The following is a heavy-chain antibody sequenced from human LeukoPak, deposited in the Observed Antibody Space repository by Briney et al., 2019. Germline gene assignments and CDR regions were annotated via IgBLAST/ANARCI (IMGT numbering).Heavy chain of an antibody. V-gene: IGHV1-18*04. Sequence: ASVKVSCKASGYSFTSHYMHWVRQAPGQGLEWMGWISAYNGNTNYAQKLQGRVTMTTDTSTSTAYMELRSLRSDDTAVYYCARDLVYSSGWYDYWGQGTLVTVSS. D-gene: IGHD6-19*01. J-gene: IGHJ4*02. CDR3: ARDLVYSSGWYDY. CDR2: ISAYNGNT. CDR1: GYSFTSHY.